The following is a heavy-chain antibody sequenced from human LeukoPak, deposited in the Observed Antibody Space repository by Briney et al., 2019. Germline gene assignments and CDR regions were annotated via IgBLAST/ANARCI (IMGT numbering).Heavy chain of an antibody. D-gene: IGHD2-2*01. V-gene: IGHV3-30*03. CDR1: GFTFSSYG. CDR3: AGPYCSSTSCYYHQIYYYGMDV. CDR2: ISYDGSNK. Sequence: GGSLRLSCAASGFTFSSYGMHWVRQAPGKGLEWVAVISYDGSNKYYADSVKGRFTISRDNSKNTLYLQMNSLRAEDTAVYYYAGPYCSSTSCYYHQIYYYGMDVWGQGTTVTVSS. J-gene: IGHJ6*02.